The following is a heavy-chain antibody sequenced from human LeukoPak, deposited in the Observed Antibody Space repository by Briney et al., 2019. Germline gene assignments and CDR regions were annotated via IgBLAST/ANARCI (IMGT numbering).Heavy chain of an antibody. Sequence: GGSLRLSCAASGFTFSSYAMTWVRQAPGKGLEWVSAISGSGGSTYYADSVKGRFTISRDDSKNTLYLQMNSLRAEDTAVYYCAKAAYLWFGEIDYWGQGTLVTVSS. D-gene: IGHD3-10*01. CDR2: ISGSGGST. V-gene: IGHV3-23*01. J-gene: IGHJ4*02. CDR3: AKAAYLWFGEIDY. CDR1: GFTFSSYA.